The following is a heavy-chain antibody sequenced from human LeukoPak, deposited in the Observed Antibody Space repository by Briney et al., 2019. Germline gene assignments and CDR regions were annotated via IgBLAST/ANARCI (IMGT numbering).Heavy chain of an antibody. Sequence: SETLSLTCTVSGGSISSGSYYWSWIRQPAGKGLEWIGYIYYSGSTNYNPSLKSRVTISVDTSKNQFSLKLSSVTAADTAVYYCARRKSRFWGSYWYYFDYWGQGTLVTVSS. V-gene: IGHV4-61*01. CDR1: GGSISSGSYY. CDR2: IYYSGST. J-gene: IGHJ4*02. CDR3: ARRKSRFWGSYWYYFDY. D-gene: IGHD3-16*01.